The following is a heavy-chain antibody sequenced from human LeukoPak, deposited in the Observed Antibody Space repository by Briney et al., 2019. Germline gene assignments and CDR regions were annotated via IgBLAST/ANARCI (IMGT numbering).Heavy chain of an antibody. J-gene: IGHJ4*02. CDR1: GFTFSSYW. D-gene: IGHD4-11*01. CDR3: LGDDYT. V-gene: IGHV3-74*01. Sequence: GGSLRLSCAASGFTFSSYWMHWVRQAPGKGRVWVSGINSDGSSRRYADSVKGRFTISRDNAKKTMYLQMNSLRAEDTAVYYCLGDDYTGGQGTLVTVSS. CDR2: INSDGSSR.